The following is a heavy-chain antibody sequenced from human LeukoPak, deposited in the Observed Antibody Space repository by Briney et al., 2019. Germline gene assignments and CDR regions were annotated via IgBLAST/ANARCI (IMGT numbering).Heavy chain of an antibody. CDR2: IFYSGSS. Sequence: PSETLSLTWTVSGXSISSRTDYWGWIRQPPGKGLEWIGSIFYSGSSYYNPSLKSRVTISVDTSKNHFSLKLTSVTAADTAVYYCARDSGSYSFDCWGQGTLVTVSS. CDR3: ARDSGSYSFDC. V-gene: IGHV4-39*02. D-gene: IGHD1-26*01. J-gene: IGHJ4*02. CDR1: GXSISSRTDY.